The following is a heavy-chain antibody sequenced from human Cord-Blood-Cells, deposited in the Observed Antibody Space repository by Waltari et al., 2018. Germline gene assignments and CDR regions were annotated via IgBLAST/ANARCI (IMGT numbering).Heavy chain of an antibody. CDR1: GFAFSSYG. CDR3: AKVYGSGSYDAFDI. D-gene: IGHD3-10*01. V-gene: IGHV3-30*02. Sequence: QVQLVESGGGVVQPGGSLRLSCAASGFAFSSYGMHWVRQAPGKGLEWVAFIRYDGSNKYYADSVKGRFTISRDNSKNTLYLQMNSLRAEDTAVYYCAKVYGSGSYDAFDIWGQGTMVTVSS. J-gene: IGHJ3*02. CDR2: IRYDGSNK.